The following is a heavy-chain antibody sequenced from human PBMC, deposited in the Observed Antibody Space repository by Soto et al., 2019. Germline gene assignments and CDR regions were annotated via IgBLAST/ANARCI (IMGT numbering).Heavy chain of an antibody. Sequence: SVKVSCKASGDRYSSNYIHCWLRAPREDVVWRIIIDPSGGSTTYAQKFQSRVTMTRDTSTNTVYMELSSLRSEDSAVYYCASATTKFYTPMTKAYYGMDVWGPGTTVTVSS. J-gene: IGHJ6*02. V-gene: IGHV1-46*01. CDR3: ASATTKFYTPMTKAYYGMDV. CDR1: GDRYSSNY. D-gene: IGHD4-4*01. CDR2: IDPSGGST.